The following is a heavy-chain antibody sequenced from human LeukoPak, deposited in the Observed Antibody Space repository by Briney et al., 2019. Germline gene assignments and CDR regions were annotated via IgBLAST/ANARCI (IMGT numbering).Heavy chain of an antibody. J-gene: IGHJ4*02. Sequence: GGSLRLSCVASGFTFSSNVMIWVRRAPGKGLEWVSSIPASGGSTYYADSVKGRFTISRDNSKNTLYLQMNSLRAEDTAVYYCAKVGRRYRIAAAGSADYWGQGTLVTVSS. D-gene: IGHD6-13*01. CDR1: GFTFSSNV. V-gene: IGHV3-23*01. CDR3: AKVGRRYRIAAAGSADY. CDR2: IPASGGST.